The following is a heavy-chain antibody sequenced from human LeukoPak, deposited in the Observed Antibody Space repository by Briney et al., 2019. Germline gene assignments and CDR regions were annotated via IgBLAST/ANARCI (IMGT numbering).Heavy chain of an antibody. CDR2: IYPGDSDT. D-gene: IGHD3-22*01. CDR3: AGMYYYDSSGYPRGYNWFDP. Sequence: GESLKISCKGSGYSFTSYWISWVRQMPGKGLEWMGIIYPGDSDTRYSPSFQGQVTIPADKSISTAYLQWSSLKASDTAMYYCAGMYYYDSSGYPRGYNWFDPWGQGTLVTVSS. J-gene: IGHJ5*02. V-gene: IGHV5-51*01. CDR1: GYSFTSYW.